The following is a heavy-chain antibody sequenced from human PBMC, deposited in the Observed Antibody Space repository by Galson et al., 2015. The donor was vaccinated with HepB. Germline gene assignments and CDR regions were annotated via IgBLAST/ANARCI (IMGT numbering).Heavy chain of an antibody. D-gene: IGHD6-13*01. CDR2: INHSGST. CDR3: ARDLFSSSWYSGVWYFDL. J-gene: IGHJ2*01. CDR1: GGSFSGYF. Sequence: ETLSLTCTVHGGSFSGYFWSFIRQPPGKGLEWIGEINHSGSTNYNPSLKSRVTISVDTSKNQFSLKLSSVTAADTAVYYCARDLFSSSWYSGVWYFDLWGRGTLVTVSS. V-gene: IGHV4-34*01.